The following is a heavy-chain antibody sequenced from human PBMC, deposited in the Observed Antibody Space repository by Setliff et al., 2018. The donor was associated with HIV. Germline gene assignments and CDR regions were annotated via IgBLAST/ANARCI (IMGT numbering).Heavy chain of an antibody. D-gene: IGHD4-17*01. V-gene: IGHV1-2*02. Sequence: ASVKVSCKASGYTFIDYYIHWVRQAPGQGLEWMGWFNPDTYASNYAQKFQGRVTMTRDTSISTAYMDLSRLRSDDTAVYYCARDHGMWDYGGNVLLREYFLHWGQGTLVTVSS. CDR3: ARDHGMWDYGGNVLLREYFLH. CDR1: GYTFIDYY. CDR2: FNPDTYAS. J-gene: IGHJ1*01.